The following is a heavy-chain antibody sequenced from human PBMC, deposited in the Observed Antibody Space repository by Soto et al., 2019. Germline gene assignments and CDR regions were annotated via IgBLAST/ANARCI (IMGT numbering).Heavy chain of an antibody. CDR2: IYSGGST. J-gene: IGHJ4*02. D-gene: IGHD3-22*01. V-gene: IGHV3-66*01. Sequence: PGGSLRLSCAASGGTVISNYMSWVRQAPGKGLEWVSLIYSGGSTYYIDSVKGRFTISRDNSKNTLYLQMNSLRAEDTAVYYCARGYDSSGYYYDYWGQGTLVTSPQ. CDR1: GGTVISNY. CDR3: ARGYDSSGYYYDY.